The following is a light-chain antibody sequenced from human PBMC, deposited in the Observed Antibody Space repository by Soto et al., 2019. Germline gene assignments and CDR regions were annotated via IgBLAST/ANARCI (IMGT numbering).Light chain of an antibody. V-gene: IGKV3-15*01. CDR2: GAS. J-gene: IGKJ5*01. CDR1: QSVSSN. Sequence: EIVMPQSPATLSVSPGERATLSCRAGQSVSSNLAWYQQKPGPAPRLLIYGASTRATGISARFSGSGSGTEFTLTISSLQSEDFAVYYCQQYNNWPPITFGQGTRLEIK. CDR3: QQYNNWPPIT.